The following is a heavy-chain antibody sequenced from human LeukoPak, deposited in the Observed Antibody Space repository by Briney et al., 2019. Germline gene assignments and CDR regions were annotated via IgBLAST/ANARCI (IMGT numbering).Heavy chain of an antibody. D-gene: IGHD3-10*01. J-gene: IGHJ4*02. Sequence: GGSLRLSCAASGFTFSSYGMHWVRQAPGKGLEWVAFIRYDGSNKYYADSVKGRFTISRDNSKNTLYLQMNSLRAEDTAVYYCAKDRRITMVRGVFDYWGQGTLVTVSS. V-gene: IGHV3-30*02. CDR1: GFTFSSYG. CDR2: IRYDGSNK. CDR3: AKDRRITMVRGVFDY.